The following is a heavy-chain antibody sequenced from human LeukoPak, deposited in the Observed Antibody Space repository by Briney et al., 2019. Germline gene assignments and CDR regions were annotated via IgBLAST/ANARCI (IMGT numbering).Heavy chain of an antibody. D-gene: IGHD1-26*01. Sequence: PGGSLRLACAASGFTFSRSAMNWVRQAPGKGLEWVSSISSSSSYIYYADSVKGRFTISRDNAKNSLYLQMNSLRAEDTAVYYCAKTPDGELLMTYFDYWGQGTLVTVSS. V-gene: IGHV3-21*01. J-gene: IGHJ4*02. CDR1: GFTFSRSA. CDR2: ISSSSSYI. CDR3: AKTPDGELLMTYFDY.